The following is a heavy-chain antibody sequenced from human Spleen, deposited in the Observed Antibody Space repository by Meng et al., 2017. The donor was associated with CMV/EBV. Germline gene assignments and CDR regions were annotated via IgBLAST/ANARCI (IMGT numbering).Heavy chain of an antibody. CDR2: INTDSDNT. D-gene: IGHD3/OR15-3a*01. CDR3: ARDRDWGQIDY. CDR1: GYTLASYG. V-gene: IGHV1-18*01. J-gene: IGHJ4*02. Sequence: SCKASGYTLASYGISWVRQAPGQGLEWMAWINTDSDNTDYAQTLQGRVTVTTDTSASTTYMELRNLRSDDTAVYYCARDRDWGQIDYWGQGTLVTVSS.